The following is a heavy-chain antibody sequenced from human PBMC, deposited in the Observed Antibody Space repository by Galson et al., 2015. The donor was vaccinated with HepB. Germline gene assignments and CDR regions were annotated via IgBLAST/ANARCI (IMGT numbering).Heavy chain of an antibody. D-gene: IGHD3-22*01. J-gene: IGHJ5*02. CDR3: ASGGNDSSGYPFDP. CDR1: GFTFSSYG. V-gene: IGHV4-38-2*01. Sequence: LRLSCAASGFTFSSYGMHWVRQPPGKGLEWIGSIYYSGSTYYNPSLKSRVTISVDTANNQFSLNLSSVTAADTAVYYCASGGNDSSGYPFDPWGQGTLVTVSS. CDR2: IYYSGST.